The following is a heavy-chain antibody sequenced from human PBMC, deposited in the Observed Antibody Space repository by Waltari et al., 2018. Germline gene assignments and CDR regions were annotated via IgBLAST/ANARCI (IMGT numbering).Heavy chain of an antibody. CDR2: IRYDGSDK. Sequence: QVQLVESGGGVVQPGGSLRLSCAASGFTFSSYGMPWVRQAPGKGLEWVAFIRYDGSDKYYADSVKGRFTISRDNSKSTLFLQMNSLRPEDTAVYYCAKIPKRELGCQWGQGTLVTVSS. D-gene: IGHD1-7*01. V-gene: IGHV3-30*02. CDR3: AKIPKRELGCQ. CDR1: GFTFSSYG. J-gene: IGHJ4*02.